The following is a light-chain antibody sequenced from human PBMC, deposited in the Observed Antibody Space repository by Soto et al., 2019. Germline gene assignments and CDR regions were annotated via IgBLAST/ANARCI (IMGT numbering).Light chain of an antibody. CDR1: SSNIGAGYD. CDR3: SSYAGGGIYV. V-gene: IGLV1-40*01. CDR2: GNS. J-gene: IGLJ1*01. Sequence: QSVLTQPPSVSGAPGQRVTISCTGSSSNIGAGYDVHRYQQLPGTAPKLLIYGNSNRPSGVPDRFSGSRSGSTASLTISGLQADDEADFYCSSYAGGGIYVFGTGTKVSVL.